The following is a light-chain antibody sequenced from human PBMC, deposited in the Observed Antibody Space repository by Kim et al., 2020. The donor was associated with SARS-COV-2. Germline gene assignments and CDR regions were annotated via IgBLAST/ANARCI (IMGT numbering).Light chain of an antibody. CDR2: DTF. J-gene: IGKJ4*01. CDR3: QQRSNWPLT. Sequence: LYQGERATLSCRASQSVSSYLAWYQHKPGQPPRLLIYDTFNRATGIPARFSGSGSGTDFTLTISSLEPEDFAVYYCQQRSNWPLTFGGGTKVDIK. V-gene: IGKV3-11*01. CDR1: QSVSSY.